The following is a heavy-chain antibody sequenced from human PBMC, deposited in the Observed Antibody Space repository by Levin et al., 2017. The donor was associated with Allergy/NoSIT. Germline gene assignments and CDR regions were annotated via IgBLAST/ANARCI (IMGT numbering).Heavy chain of an antibody. J-gene: IGHJ4*02. D-gene: IGHD3-10*01. CDR2: INPSGGST. CDR3: AKESRYNTGFGELSRRGYSYVPYYFDY. CDR1: GYTFTSYY. V-gene: IGHV1-46*01. Sequence: GESLKISCKASGYTFTSYYMHWVRQAPGQGLEWMGIINPSGGSTSYAQKFQGRVTMTRDTSTSTVYMELSSLRSEDTAVYYCAKESRYNTGFGELSRRGYSYVPYYFDYWGQGTLVTVSS.